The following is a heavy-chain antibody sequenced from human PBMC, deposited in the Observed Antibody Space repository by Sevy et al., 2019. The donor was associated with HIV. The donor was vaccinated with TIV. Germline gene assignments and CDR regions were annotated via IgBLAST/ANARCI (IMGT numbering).Heavy chain of an antibody. CDR1: GFTFRSFY. Sequence: GGSLRLSCVASGFTFRSFYMHWVRQAPGKGLEWVAVIWYDGRTERYADSVQGRFTISRDNSKKTLYLQMNSLRDEDTAIYYCARDAARVIVPTAGFDSWGQGTLVTVSS. CDR3: ARDAARVIVPTAGFDS. CDR2: IWYDGRTE. V-gene: IGHV3-33*01. J-gene: IGHJ5*01. D-gene: IGHD1-1*01.